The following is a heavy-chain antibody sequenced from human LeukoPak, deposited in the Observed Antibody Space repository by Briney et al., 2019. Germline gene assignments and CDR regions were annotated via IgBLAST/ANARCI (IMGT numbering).Heavy chain of an antibody. Sequence: ASVKVSCKASGYTFTSYGISWVRQAPGQGLEWIGWIRAYNGNTNYAQKLQGRVTMTTDTSTSTAYMELRSLRSDDTAVYYCARGYATYQCNDGIDYWGPGTLVT. CDR1: GYTFTSYG. V-gene: IGHV1-18*01. CDR2: IRAYNGNT. CDR3: ARGYATYQCNDGIDY. D-gene: IGHD1-20*01. J-gene: IGHJ4*02.